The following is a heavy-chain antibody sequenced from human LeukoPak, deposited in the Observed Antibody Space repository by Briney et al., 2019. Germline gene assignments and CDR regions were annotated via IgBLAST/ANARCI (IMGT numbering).Heavy chain of an antibody. CDR1: GGSFSGYY. J-gene: IGHJ3*02. CDR3: ARGPPLTYYDILTGHDAFDI. Sequence: SETLSLTCAVYGGSFSGYYWSWIRQPPGKGLEWIGEINHSGSTNYNPSLTSRVTISVDTSKNQFSLKLSSVTAADTAVYYCARGPPLTYYDILTGHDAFDIWGQGTMVTVSS. CDR2: INHSGST. D-gene: IGHD3-9*01. V-gene: IGHV4-34*01.